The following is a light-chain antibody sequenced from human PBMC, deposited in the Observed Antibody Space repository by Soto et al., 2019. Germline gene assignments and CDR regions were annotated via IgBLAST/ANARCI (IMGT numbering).Light chain of an antibody. J-gene: IGLJ1*01. CDR3: SSYTSSSAYV. Sequence: QSALTQPASVCGSPGQSITISCTGTSSDVGGYNYVSWYQQHPGKAPKLMIYEVSNRPSGVSNRFSGSKSGNTASLTISGLQAEDEADYYCSSYTSSSAYVCGTGTKVTVL. CDR1: SSDVGGYNY. V-gene: IGLV2-14*01. CDR2: EVS.